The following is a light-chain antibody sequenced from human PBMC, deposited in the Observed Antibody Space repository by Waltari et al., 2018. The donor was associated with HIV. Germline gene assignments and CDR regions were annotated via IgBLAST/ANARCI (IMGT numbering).Light chain of an antibody. CDR3: QQYYSPPFT. CDR1: QTIVYGSNTEKY. CDR2: WAS. J-gene: IGKJ4*01. Sequence: DIVMTQSPDSLAVSLGERATIDCRSSQTIVYGSNTEKYLAWYQQKAGQPPKLLISWASTRESGVPDRFSGSVSGTDFTLTINNLQAEDVAVYFCQQYYSPPFTFGGGTKVEIK. V-gene: IGKV4-1*01.